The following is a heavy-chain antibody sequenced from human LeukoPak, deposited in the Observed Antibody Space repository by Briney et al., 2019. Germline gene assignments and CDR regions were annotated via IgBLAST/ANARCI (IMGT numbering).Heavy chain of an antibody. D-gene: IGHD3-10*01. J-gene: IGHJ4*02. CDR2: ISSSSTYI. CDR3: ARDPGYYGTFDY. Sequence: PGGSLRLSCAASGFSFGSYNMHWVRQAPGKGLEWVSSISSSSTYIFYTDSVKGRFTISRDNAKNSLYLQMNGLRAEDTALYYFARDPGYYGTFDYWGQGTLVTVSS. CDR1: GFSFGSYN. V-gene: IGHV3-21*01.